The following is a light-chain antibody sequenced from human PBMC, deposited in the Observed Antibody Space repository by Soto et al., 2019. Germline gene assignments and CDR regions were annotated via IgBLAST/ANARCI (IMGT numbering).Light chain of an antibody. Sequence: DIQLTQSPSFLSASAGDRVTITCRASQGISTFLAWYQQKPGEAPKLLIYSASTLQSGVPSRFSGSGSGTDFTLTISSLQHEDFATYYCQHLDSYPLFGPGTKVDLK. CDR3: QHLDSYPL. CDR2: SAS. J-gene: IGKJ3*01. V-gene: IGKV1-9*01. CDR1: QGISTF.